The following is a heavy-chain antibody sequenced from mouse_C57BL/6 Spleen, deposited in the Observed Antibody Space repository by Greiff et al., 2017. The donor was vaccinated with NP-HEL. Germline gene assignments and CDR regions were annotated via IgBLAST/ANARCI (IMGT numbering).Heavy chain of an antibody. D-gene: IGHD2-2*01. V-gene: IGHV3-6*01. CDR3: ARGKVTTDFDV. J-gene: IGHJ1*03. CDR1: GYSITSGYY. CDR2: ISYDGSN. Sequence: EVKLVESGPGLVKPSQSLSLSCSVTGYSITSGYYWYWIRQFPGNKLEWMGYISYDGSNKSNQSLTNRISITRDTSNNQFFLKLNAVTTEDTATYYCARGKVTTDFDVWGTGTTVTVSS.